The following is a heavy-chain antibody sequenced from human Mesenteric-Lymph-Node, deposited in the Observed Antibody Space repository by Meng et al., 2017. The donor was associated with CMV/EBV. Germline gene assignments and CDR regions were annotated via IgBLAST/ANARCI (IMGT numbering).Heavy chain of an antibody. CDR2: ISFDGSNK. V-gene: IGHV3-30-3*01. D-gene: IGHD3-22*01. CDR1: GFTFSSYA. CDR3: AREAYYYDISGYPRGNYFDY. J-gene: IGHJ4*02. Sequence: GESLKISCAASGFTFSSYAIYWVRQAPGKGLEWVAVISFDGSNKYYPDSVQGRFTISRDNSKNTLSLEMSSLRVEDTAVYYCAREAYYYDISGYPRGNYFDYWGQGTLVTVSS.